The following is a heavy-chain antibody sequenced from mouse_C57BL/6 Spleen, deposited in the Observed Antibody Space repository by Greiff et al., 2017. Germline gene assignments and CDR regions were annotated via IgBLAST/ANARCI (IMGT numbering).Heavy chain of an antibody. CDR1: GFSFNTYA. J-gene: IGHJ4*01. Sequence: GGGLVQPKGSLKLSCAASGFSFNTYAMNWVRQAPGKGLEWVARIRSKSNNYATYYADSVKDRFTISRDDSESMLYLQMNNLKTEDTAMYYWVSSLDMVTTYYYAMDYWGQGTSVTVSS. CDR3: VSSLDMVTTYYYAMDY. V-gene: IGHV10-1*01. D-gene: IGHD2-2*01. CDR2: IRSKSNNYAT.